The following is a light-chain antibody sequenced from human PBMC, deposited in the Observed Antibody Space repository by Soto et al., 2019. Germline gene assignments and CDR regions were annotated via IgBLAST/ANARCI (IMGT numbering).Light chain of an antibody. CDR3: QQRDSGPPYN. V-gene: IGKV3-11*01. CDR2: DAT. Sequence: EDLLTQSPVTLSLSPGERATLSCRASQSVSGYLSWYQQKPGQAPRLLIFDATNRATGVPARFSGSGSGTDFPLTISSLEPEDFAVYFCQQRDSGPPYNFGQGTKLEIK. CDR1: QSVSGY. J-gene: IGKJ2*01.